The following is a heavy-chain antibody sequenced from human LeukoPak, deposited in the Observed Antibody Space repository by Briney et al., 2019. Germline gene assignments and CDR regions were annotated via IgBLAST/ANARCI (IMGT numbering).Heavy chain of an antibody. V-gene: IGHV7-4-1*02. D-gene: IGHD3-9*01. CDR3: ARDLIGLFDWSLLAFDI. Sequence: ASVKVSCKASGYTFTSYAMNWVRQAPGQGLEWMGWINTNTGNPTYAQGFTGRFVFSLDTSVSTAYLQISSLKAEDTAVYYCARDLIGLFDWSLLAFDIWGQGTMVTVSS. CDR1: GYTFTSYA. CDR2: INTNTGNP. J-gene: IGHJ3*02.